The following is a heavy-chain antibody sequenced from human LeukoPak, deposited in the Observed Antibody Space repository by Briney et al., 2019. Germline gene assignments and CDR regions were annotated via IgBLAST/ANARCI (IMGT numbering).Heavy chain of an antibody. D-gene: IGHD3-22*01. CDR3: ARDSYYYDSSGRSSYYFDY. CDR2: IYTSGST. V-gene: IGHV4-4*07. Sequence: SETLSLTCTVSGGSISSYYWSWIRQPAGKGLEWLGRIYTSGSTNYNPSLKSRVTMSVDTSKNQFSLKLSSVTAADTAVYYCARDSYYYDSSGRSSYYFDYWGQGTLVTVSS. J-gene: IGHJ4*02. CDR1: GGSISSYY.